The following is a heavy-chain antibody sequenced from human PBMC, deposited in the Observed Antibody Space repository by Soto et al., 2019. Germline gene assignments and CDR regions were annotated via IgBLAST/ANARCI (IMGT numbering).Heavy chain of an antibody. D-gene: IGHD3-3*01. CDR2: INAGNGNT. CDR1: GYTFTSYA. CDR3: ARLLRPLRFFNPIYGMDV. Sequence: ASVKVSCKASGYTFTSYAMHWVRQAPGQRLEWMGWINAGNGNTKYSQKFQGRVTITRDTSASTAYMELSSLRSEDTAVYYCARLLRPLRFFNPIYGMDVWGQGTTVTVSS. J-gene: IGHJ6*02. V-gene: IGHV1-3*01.